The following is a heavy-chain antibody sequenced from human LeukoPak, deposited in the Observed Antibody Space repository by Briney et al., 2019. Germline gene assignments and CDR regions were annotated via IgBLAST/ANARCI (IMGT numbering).Heavy chain of an antibody. CDR3: ARNGPPEGNYFDY. Sequence: SVKVSCKASGGTFSSYAISWVRQAPGQGLEWMGGIIPIFGTANYAQKFQGRVTITADESTSTAYMELSSLRSEDTAVYYCARNGPPEGNYFDYWGQGTLVTVSS. CDR2: IIPIFGTA. J-gene: IGHJ4*02. V-gene: IGHV1-69*13. CDR1: GGTFSSYA. D-gene: IGHD4-17*01.